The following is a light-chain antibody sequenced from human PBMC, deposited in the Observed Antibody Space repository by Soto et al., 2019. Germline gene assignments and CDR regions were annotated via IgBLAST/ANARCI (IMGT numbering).Light chain of an antibody. Sequence: DIQMAQSPSSLSASVGDRVAITCRASQSISTYLNWYQHKPGQAPQVLIYAASSLQSGVPSRFSGGGSGTDFTLTISSLQPEDSATYYCQQTYDTPQTFGQGTQLEIK. J-gene: IGKJ2*01. CDR2: AAS. V-gene: IGKV1-39*01. CDR1: QSISTY. CDR3: QQTYDTPQT.